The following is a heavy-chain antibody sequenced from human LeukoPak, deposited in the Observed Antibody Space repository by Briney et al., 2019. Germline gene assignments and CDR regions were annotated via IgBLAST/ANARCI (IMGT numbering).Heavy chain of an antibody. J-gene: IGHJ4*02. V-gene: IGHV1-2*02. CDR1: GYNFTGYY. CDR2: INPNSGGT. CDR3: ARDREGDSLYFDY. Sequence: GASVKVSCKASGYNFTGYYMHWVRQAPGQGLEWMGWINPNSGGTNYAQKFQARVTMTRDTSFSTAYMELTSLRSDDTAVYYCARDREGDSLYFDYWGQGTLVTVSS. D-gene: IGHD2-21*02.